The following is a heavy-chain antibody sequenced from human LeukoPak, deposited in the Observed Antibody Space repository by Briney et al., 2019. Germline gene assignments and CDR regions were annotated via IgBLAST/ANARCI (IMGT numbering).Heavy chain of an antibody. J-gene: IGHJ3*02. D-gene: IGHD3-9*01. CDR3: AREAYHSDKTGYYWGDGFDI. V-gene: IGHV1-2*02. CDR2: INPKNGGT. Sequence: ASVKVSCKTSGYNFIDLYIHWVRQAPGQSPEWMGWINPKNGGTKYGQKFQGRVTMTTDTSNRTAYMEVNSLTSDDTAVYYCAREAYHSDKTGYYWGDGFDIWGQGTTVVVSS. CDR1: GYNFIDLY.